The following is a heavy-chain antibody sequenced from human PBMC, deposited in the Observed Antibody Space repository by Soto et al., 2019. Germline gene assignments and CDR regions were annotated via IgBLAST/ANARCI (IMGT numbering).Heavy chain of an antibody. CDR3: AREGGGGTYYYDSSGPAFDY. J-gene: IGHJ4*02. CDR1: GFTFSDYH. D-gene: IGHD3-22*01. CDR2: ISSSGSTI. V-gene: IGHV3-11*01. Sequence: LRLSCAASGFTFSDYHMSWIRQAPGKGLEWVSYISSSGSTIYYADSVKGRFTISRDNAKNSLYLQMNSLRAEDTAVYYCAREGGGGTYYYDSSGPAFDYWGQGTLVTVSS.